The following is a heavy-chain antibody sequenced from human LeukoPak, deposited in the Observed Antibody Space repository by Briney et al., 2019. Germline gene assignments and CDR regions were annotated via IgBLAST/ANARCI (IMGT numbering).Heavy chain of an antibody. CDR2: IYRGGTI. D-gene: IGHD6-13*01. V-gene: IGHV4-4*09. CDR1: GGSISDYY. CDR3: ARHWLEAAKTSSYWFDP. Sequence: SGTLSLTCSVSGGSISDYYWSWIRQPPGKGLEWIGYIYRGGTINYNPSVKSRVTMSLDTSKNQISLMLNSVTAADTAIYYCARHWLEAAKTSSYWFDPWGQGTLVTVSS. J-gene: IGHJ5*02.